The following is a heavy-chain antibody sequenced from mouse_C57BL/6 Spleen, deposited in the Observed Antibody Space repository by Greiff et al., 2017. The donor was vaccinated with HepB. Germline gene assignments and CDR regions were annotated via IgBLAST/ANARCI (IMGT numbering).Heavy chain of an antibody. J-gene: IGHJ2*01. CDR3: ASADGDY. Sequence: QVQLQQPGAELVRPGNSVKLSCKASGYTFTSYWMHWVKQRPGQGLEWIGVIDPSDSYTNYNQKFKGKATLTVDTSASTAYMQLSSLTSEDSAVYYCASADGDYWGQGTTLTVSS. CDR1: GYTFTSYW. V-gene: IGHV1-59*01. CDR2: IDPSDSYT.